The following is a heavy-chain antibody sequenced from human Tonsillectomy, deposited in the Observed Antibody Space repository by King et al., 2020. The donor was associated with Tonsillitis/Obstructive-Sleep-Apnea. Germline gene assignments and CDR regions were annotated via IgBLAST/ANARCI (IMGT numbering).Heavy chain of an antibody. D-gene: IGHD3-3*01. Sequence: VQLVESGGGLVKPGGSLRLSCAASGFTFSNAWMSWVRQAPGKGLEWVGRIKSKTDGGTTDYAAPVKGRFTISRDDSKNTLYLQMNSLKTEDTAVYYCITDPLEYDFWSGYYEADYWGQGTLVTVSS. V-gene: IGHV3-15*01. J-gene: IGHJ4*02. CDR2: IKSKTDGGTT. CDR1: GFTFSNAW. CDR3: ITDPLEYDFWSGYYEADY.